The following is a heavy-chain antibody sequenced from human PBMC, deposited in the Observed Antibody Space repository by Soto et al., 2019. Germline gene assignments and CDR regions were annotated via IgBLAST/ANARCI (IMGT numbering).Heavy chain of an antibody. J-gene: IGHJ4*02. D-gene: IGHD5-18*01. CDR2: IRQDGSEK. V-gene: IGHV3-7*04. CDR3: ARDRSRAYTYGYDY. CDR1: GFTFSTYW. Sequence: GGSLRLSCAASGFTFSTYWMSWVRQAPGKGLEWVANIRQDGSEKYYVDSVKGRFTISRDNAKNSLYLQMNGLRAEDTAMYYCARDRSRAYTYGYDYWGQGTLVTVSS.